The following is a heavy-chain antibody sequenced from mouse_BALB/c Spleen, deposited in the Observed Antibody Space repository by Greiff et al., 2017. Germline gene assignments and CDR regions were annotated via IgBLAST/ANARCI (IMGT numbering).Heavy chain of an antibody. V-gene: IGHV2-4-1*01. CDR3: ARNGGNGYEAYFDY. CDR2: IWSGGST. D-gene: IGHD2-2*01. CDR1: GFSLTSYG. J-gene: IGHJ2*01. Sequence: QVQLQQSGPGLVQPSQSLSITCTVSGFSLTSYGVHWVRQSPGKGLEWLGVIWSGGSTDYNAAFISRLSISKDNSKSQVFFKMNSLQADDTAIYYCARNGGNGYEAYFDYWGQGTTLTVSS.